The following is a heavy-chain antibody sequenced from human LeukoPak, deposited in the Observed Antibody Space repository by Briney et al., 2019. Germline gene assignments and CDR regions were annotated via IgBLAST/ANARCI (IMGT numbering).Heavy chain of an antibody. V-gene: IGHV4-39*01. CDR3: ASSSRTGSYSA. J-gene: IGHJ4*02. D-gene: IGHD2-8*02. CDR1: GGSISSVSYY. CDR2: VYYSGSR. Sequence: SETLSLTCTVSGGSISSVSYYWGWIRQPPGKGLEWIGNVYYSGSRYYNPSLKSRLTISVDTSKNQISLNLSSVTAIDTAIYHCASSSRTGSYSAWGQGTLVTVSS.